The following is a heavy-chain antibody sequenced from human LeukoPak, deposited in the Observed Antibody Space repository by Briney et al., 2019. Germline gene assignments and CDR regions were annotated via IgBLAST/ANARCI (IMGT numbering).Heavy chain of an antibody. CDR2: ISAYNGNT. D-gene: IGHD1-26*01. J-gene: IGHJ4*02. CDR1: GYTFTSYG. CDR3: AREGQVGATLYYFDY. Sequence: ASVKVSCKASGYTFTSYGISWVRQAPGQGLEWMGWISAYNGNTNYAQKLQGRVTMTTETSTSTAYMELRSLRSDDTAVYYCAREGQVGATLYYFDYWGQGTLVTVSS. V-gene: IGHV1-18*01.